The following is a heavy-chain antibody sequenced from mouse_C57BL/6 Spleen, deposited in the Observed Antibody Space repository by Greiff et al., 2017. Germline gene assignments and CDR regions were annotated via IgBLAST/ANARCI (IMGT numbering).Heavy chain of an antibody. CDR1: GYSITSGYY. Sequence: DVKLQESGPGLVKPSQSLSLTCSVTGYSITSGYYWNWIRQFPGNKLEWMGYISYDGSNNYNPSLKNRISITRDTSKNQFFLKLNSMTTEDTATYYCARQYFDVWGTGTTVTVSS. CDR3: ARQYFDV. J-gene: IGHJ1*03. V-gene: IGHV3-6*01. CDR2: ISYDGSN.